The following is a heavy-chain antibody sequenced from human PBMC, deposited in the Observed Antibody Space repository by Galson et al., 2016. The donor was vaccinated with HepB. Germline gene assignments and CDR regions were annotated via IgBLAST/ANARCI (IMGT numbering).Heavy chain of an antibody. D-gene: IGHD5/OR15-5a*01. CDR1: GFTFRNYA. J-gene: IGHJ4*02. CDR2: IDGPTPNT. Sequence: SLRLSCAASGFTFRNYALSWVRRAPGKGLEWVSHIDGPTPNTHYADSVRGRFSIYRDNSRDTLYLQMDSLTAEDSAIYYCTTCLSRHLDYWGQGTRVTVSS. CDR3: TTCLSRHLDY. V-gene: IGHV3-23*01.